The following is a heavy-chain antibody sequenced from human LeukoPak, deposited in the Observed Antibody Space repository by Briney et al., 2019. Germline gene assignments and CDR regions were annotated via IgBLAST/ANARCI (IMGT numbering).Heavy chain of an antibody. Sequence: SETLSLTCAVYGGSFSGYYWSWIRQPPGKGLEWIGEINHSGSTNYNPSLKSRVTISVDKSKNQFSLKLSSVTAADTAVYYCVTHYDILTGYYAAFDIWGQGTMVTVSS. V-gene: IGHV4-34*01. J-gene: IGHJ3*02. D-gene: IGHD3-9*01. CDR2: INHSGST. CDR3: VTHYDILTGYYAAFDI. CDR1: GGSFSGYY.